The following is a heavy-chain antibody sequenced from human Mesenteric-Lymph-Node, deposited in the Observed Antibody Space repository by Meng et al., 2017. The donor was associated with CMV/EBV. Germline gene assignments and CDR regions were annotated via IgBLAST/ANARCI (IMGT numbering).Heavy chain of an antibody. CDR1: GGSFSGYY. CDR2: IYYSGST. V-gene: IGHV4-34*01. D-gene: IGHD2-15*01. Sequence: SETLSLTCAVYGGSFSGYYWSWIRQPPGKGLEWIGSIYYSGSTYYNPSLKSRVTISVDTSKNQFSLKLSSVTAADTAVYYCASGYCSGGSCYSDWFDPWGQGTLVTVSS. CDR3: ASGYCSGGSCYSDWFDP. J-gene: IGHJ5*02.